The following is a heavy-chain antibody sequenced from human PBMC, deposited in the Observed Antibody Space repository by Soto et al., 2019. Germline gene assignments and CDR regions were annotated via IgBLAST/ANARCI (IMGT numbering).Heavy chain of an antibody. CDR1: GFSLTTTGLG. J-gene: IGHJ5*02. Sequence: QITLKESGPTLVKRTQTLTLTCTFSGFSLTTTGLGVAWIRQPPGKALEWLALIYWDDNDRYSASLRSRLTITKDTSKNQVVLTLTDVDPADTATYYCAQSRRISPYWFHPWGQGTLVTVSS. CDR2: IYWDDND. V-gene: IGHV2-5*02. CDR3: AQSRRISPYWFHP.